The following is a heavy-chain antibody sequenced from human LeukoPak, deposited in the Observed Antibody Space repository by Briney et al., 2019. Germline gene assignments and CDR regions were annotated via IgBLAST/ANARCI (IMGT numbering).Heavy chain of an antibody. D-gene: IGHD6-19*01. Sequence: SETLTLTCAAYGGSFSGYYWSWIRQPPGKGLEWIGGINHSGSNTYNPSIKSRVSISVATSKNKFSMKLSAVTAADTAVYYCARGEHSSGWDLGYYFDYWGQGTLVTVSS. J-gene: IGHJ4*02. CDR1: GGSFSGYY. V-gene: IGHV4-34*01. CDR2: INHSGSN. CDR3: ARGEHSSGWDLGYYFDY.